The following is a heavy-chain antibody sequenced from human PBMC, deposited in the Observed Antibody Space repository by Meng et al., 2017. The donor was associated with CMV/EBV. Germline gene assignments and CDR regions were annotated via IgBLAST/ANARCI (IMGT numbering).Heavy chain of an antibody. CDR3: TRDWGDYDYVWGSD. V-gene: IGHV3-49*04. J-gene: IGHJ4*02. D-gene: IGHD3-16*01. CDR1: GFKFGDYV. Sequence: GESLKISCIASGFKFGDYVMSWVRRAPGKGLEWVGFIRSKGYGETTEYAASVKGRFTISRDDSKGIAYLQMNSLRTEDTAMYHCTRDWGDYDYVWGSDWGQGTLVTVSS. CDR2: IRSKGYGETT.